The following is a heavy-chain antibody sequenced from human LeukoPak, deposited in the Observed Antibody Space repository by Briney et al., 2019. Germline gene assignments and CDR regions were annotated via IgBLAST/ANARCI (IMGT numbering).Heavy chain of an antibody. CDR1: GASIRSHY. CDR3: VRERVFSSRYYFDY. V-gene: IGHV4-4*07. Sequence: SETLSLTCTVSGASIRSHYWNWIRQTAGEGLEWIGRIYNNRSPDYNPSLKSRVPISVDTSKNQLSLKMTSVTVADTALYYCVRERVFSSRYYFDYWGHGILVTVSS. D-gene: IGHD6-13*01. J-gene: IGHJ4*01. CDR2: IYNNRSP.